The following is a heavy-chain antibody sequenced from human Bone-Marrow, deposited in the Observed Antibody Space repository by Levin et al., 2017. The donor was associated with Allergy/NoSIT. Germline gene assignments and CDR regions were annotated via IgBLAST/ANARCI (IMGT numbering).Heavy chain of an antibody. D-gene: IGHD1-7*01. CDR3: ATGRTYNSNYRYY. V-gene: IGHV1-24*01. CDR1: GYTLTELS. CDR2: FNPEDGET. Sequence: ASVKVSCKVSGYTLTELSMHWVRQAPGKGLEWMGGFNPEDGETIFAQKFQGRVTVTEDTSTDTAYMELSTLRSEDTAVYYCATGRTYNSNYRYYWGQGTLVTVSS. J-gene: IGHJ4*02.